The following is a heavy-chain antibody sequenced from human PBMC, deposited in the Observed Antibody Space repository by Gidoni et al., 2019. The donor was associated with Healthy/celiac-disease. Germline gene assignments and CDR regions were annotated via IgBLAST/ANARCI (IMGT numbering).Heavy chain of an antibody. CDR3: AKAGCTSTSCLSDY. Sequence: EVQLLESGGGLVQPGGSLRLSCAVSGFTFRNHALSWVLQAPGKGLEWVSVISGSGGSTYYADSVKGRFTISRDNSKNTLYLQMNSLRAEDTAVYYCAKAGCTSTSCLSDYWGQGTLVTVSS. J-gene: IGHJ4*02. CDR2: ISGSGGST. CDR1: GFTFRNHA. D-gene: IGHD2-2*01. V-gene: IGHV3-23*01.